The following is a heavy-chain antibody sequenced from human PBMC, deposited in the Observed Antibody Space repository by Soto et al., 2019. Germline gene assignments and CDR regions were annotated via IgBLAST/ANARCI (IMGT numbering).Heavy chain of an antibody. J-gene: IGHJ6*02. CDR3: AHDLIGAYGMDV. CDR1: GFSLSTSGVG. Sequence: QITLKESGPTLVKPTQTLTLTCTFSGFSLSTSGVGVGWIRQPPGKALEWLALIYWDDDRRYSPSLKSRLTITKDTSKNQVVLTVTNMDPVDTPTYYCAHDLIGAYGMDVWGQGTTVTVSS. V-gene: IGHV2-5*02. D-gene: IGHD3-3*01. CDR2: IYWDDDR.